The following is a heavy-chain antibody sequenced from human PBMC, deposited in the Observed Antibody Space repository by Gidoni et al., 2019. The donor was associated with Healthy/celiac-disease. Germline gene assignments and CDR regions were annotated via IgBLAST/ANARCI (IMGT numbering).Heavy chain of an antibody. Sequence: QVQLQESGPGLVKPSQTPSLTSTASCSSISSGSYYRCWIRQPAGKGLEWIGRIYTSGSTNYNPSLKSRVTISVDTSKNQFSLKLSSVTAADTAVYYCARDRYFDWLRGGAFDIWGQGTMVTVSS. CDR2: IYTSGST. CDR1: CSSISSGSYY. V-gene: IGHV4-61*02. CDR3: ARDRYFDWLRGGAFDI. D-gene: IGHD3-9*01. J-gene: IGHJ3*02.